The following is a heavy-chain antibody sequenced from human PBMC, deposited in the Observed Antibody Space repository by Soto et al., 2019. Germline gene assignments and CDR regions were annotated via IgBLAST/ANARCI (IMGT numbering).Heavy chain of an antibody. V-gene: IGHV6-1*01. CDR3: ARAGTMVRGVISYYYYYMDV. CDR2: TYFRSKWYN. D-gene: IGHD3-10*01. Sequence: KQSQTLSLTCAISGDSVSSNSAAWNWIRQSPSRGLEWLGRTYFRSKWYNDYAVSVKNRITINPDTSKNQFSLQLNSVTPEDTAVYYCARAGTMVRGVISYYYYYMDVWGKGTTVTVSS. J-gene: IGHJ6*03. CDR1: GDSVSSNSAA.